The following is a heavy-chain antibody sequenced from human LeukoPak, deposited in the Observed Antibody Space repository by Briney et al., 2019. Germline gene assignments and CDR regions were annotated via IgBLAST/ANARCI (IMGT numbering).Heavy chain of an antibody. V-gene: IGHV4-61*01. CDR2: IYYSGST. D-gene: IGHD5-18*01. Sequence: SETLSLTCAVSGASVSSSTYSWSWIRQPPGKGLEWLGYIYYSGSTNYNPSLKSRVTISVDTSKNQFSLKLSSVTAADTAVYYCARGLSGYSYGYYFDYWGQGTLFTVSS. J-gene: IGHJ4*02. CDR1: GASVSSSTYS. CDR3: ARGLSGYSYGYYFDY.